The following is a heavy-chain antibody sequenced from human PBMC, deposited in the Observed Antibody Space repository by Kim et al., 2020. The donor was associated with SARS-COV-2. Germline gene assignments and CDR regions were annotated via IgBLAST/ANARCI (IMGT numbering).Heavy chain of an antibody. CDR1: GGTFSSYA. CDR3: ARSRYYDSSGLADY. CDR2: IIPIFGTA. D-gene: IGHD3-22*01. J-gene: IGHJ4*02. Sequence: SVKVSCKASGGTFSSYAISWVRQAPGQGLEWMGGIIPIFGTANYAQKFQGRVTITADESTSTAYMELSSLRSEDTAVYYCARSRYYDSSGLADYWGQGTLVTVSS. V-gene: IGHV1-69*13.